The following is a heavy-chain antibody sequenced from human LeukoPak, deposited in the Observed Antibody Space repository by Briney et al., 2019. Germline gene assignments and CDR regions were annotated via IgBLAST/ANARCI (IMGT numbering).Heavy chain of an antibody. CDR1: GFTFSSYA. J-gene: IGHJ4*02. CDR3: ARDTYYDFWSGYKRPFDY. D-gene: IGHD3-3*01. CDR2: ISSSGGST. V-gene: IGHV3-23*01. Sequence: GGSLRLSCAASGFTFSSYAMSWVRQAPGKGLEWVSAISSSGGSTYYADSVKGRFTISRDNSKNTLYLQMNSLRAEDTAVYYCARDTYYDFWSGYKRPFDYWGQGTLVTVSS.